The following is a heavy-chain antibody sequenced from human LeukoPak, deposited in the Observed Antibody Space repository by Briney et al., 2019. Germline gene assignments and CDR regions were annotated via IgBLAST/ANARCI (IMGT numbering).Heavy chain of an antibody. CDR1: GFTFSSYA. V-gene: IGHV3-33*05. J-gene: IGHJ6*02. Sequence: GRSLRLSCAASGFTFSSYAMHWVHQAPGKGLEWVAVMSYDGGHKYYADSVKGRFTISRDNSKNTLYLQMNSLRAEDTAVYYCARDLGFWSAPREYYYYGMDVWGQGTTVTVSS. D-gene: IGHD3-3*01. CDR2: MSYDGGHK. CDR3: ARDLGFWSAPREYYYYGMDV.